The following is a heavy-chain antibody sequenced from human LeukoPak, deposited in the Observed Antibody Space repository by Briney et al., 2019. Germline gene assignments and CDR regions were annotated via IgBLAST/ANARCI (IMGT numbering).Heavy chain of an antibody. CDR2: ISSSSSYI. D-gene: IGHD3-10*02. CDR1: GFTFSSYS. CDR3: AKDLETTMYYFDY. V-gene: IGHV3-21*01. Sequence: GSLRLSCAASGFTFSSYSMNWVRQAPGKGLEWVSSISSSSSYIYYADSVKGRFTISRDNAKNSLYLQMNSLRAEDTAVYYCAKDLETTMYYFDYWGRGTLVTVSS. J-gene: IGHJ4*02.